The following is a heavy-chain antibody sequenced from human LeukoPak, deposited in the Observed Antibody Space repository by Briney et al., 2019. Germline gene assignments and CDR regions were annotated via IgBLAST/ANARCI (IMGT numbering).Heavy chain of an antibody. CDR3: ARDYSDSSGYSPFQH. Sequence: KTSETLSLTCTVSGGSISSSYWNWIRQPPGKGLEWIGFIYFTGSTIYNPSLKSRVTISVDTSKNQFSLRLTSVTAADTAVYYCARDYSDSSGYSPFQHWGQGTLVTVSS. J-gene: IGHJ1*01. D-gene: IGHD3-22*01. CDR1: GGSISSSY. CDR2: IYFTGST. V-gene: IGHV4-59*01.